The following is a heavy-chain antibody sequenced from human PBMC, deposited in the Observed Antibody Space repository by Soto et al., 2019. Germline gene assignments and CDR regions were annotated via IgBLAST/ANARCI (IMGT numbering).Heavy chain of an antibody. CDR2: INPISGDT. J-gene: IGHJ6*02. V-gene: IGHV1-2*02. Sequence: ASVKVSCKASGYTFTGHYIHWVRQAPGQGLEWMGWINPISGDTNFAQKFQGRVTMTRDTSISTAYMDLSSLISGDTAVYYCASVRRIPYGMDVWGQGAPVTAAS. CDR3: ASVRRIPYGMDV. CDR1: GYTFTGHY.